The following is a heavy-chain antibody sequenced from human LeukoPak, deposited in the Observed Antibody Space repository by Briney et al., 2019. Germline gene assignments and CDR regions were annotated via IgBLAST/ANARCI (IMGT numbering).Heavy chain of an antibody. V-gene: IGHV3-30*04. CDR3: ARTYCSGGTCSGADH. CDR2: ISYDSTKR. J-gene: IGHJ5*02. CDR1: GFTFTDYA. Sequence: PGRSQRLSCQASGFTFTDYALHWVRQAPGKGLEWVAVISYDSTKRYYAHSVKGRFTISRDNSRDTLFLQMDGLKAEDTAVYYCARTYCSGGTCSGADHWGQGTVVTVSS. D-gene: IGHD2-15*01.